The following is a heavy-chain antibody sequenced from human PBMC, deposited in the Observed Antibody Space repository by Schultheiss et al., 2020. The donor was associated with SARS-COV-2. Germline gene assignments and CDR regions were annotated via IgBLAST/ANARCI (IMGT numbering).Heavy chain of an antibody. D-gene: IGHD2/OR15-2a*01. V-gene: IGHV3-21*01. Sequence: GGSLRLSCAASGFTFSSYSMNWVRQAPGKGLEWVSSISSSSSYIYYADSVKGRFTISRDNAKNSLYLQMNSLRAEDTAVYYCARDFRGDGMDVWGQGTTVTVSS. CDR2: ISSSSSYI. J-gene: IGHJ6*02. CDR3: ARDFRGDGMDV. CDR1: GFTFSSYS.